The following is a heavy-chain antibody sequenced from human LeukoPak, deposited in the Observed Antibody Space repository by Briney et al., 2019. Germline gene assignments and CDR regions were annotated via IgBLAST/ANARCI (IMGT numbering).Heavy chain of an antibody. J-gene: IGHJ4*02. CDR2: IYHSGST. V-gene: IGHV4-38-2*01. D-gene: IGHD2-2*01. CDR1: GYSISSGYY. CDR3: ARNGTSSYFDY. Sequence: SETLSLTCAVSGYSISSGYYWGWIRQAPGKGLEWIGSIYHSGSTHYNPSLKSRVTISVDTPKNQFSLKLSAVTAADTAVYYRARNGTSSYFDYWGQGTLVTVSS.